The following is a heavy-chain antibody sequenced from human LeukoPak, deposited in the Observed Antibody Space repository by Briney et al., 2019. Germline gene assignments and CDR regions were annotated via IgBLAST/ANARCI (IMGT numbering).Heavy chain of an antibody. Sequence: SETLSLTCTVYGGSISGGSYYWSWIRQPPGKGLEWIGYIYYSGSTKYNLSLKSRVTISVDTSKNQLSLKLSSVTAADTAVYYCARGEYGLFDYWGQRTLVTVSS. D-gene: IGHD2/OR15-2a*01. V-gene: IGHV4-61*01. CDR3: ARGEYGLFDY. CDR2: IYYSGST. J-gene: IGHJ4*02. CDR1: GGSISGGSYY.